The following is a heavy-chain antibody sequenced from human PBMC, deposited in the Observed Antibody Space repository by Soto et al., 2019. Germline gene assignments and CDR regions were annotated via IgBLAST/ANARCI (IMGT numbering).Heavy chain of an antibody. Sequence: PGGSLRLSCAASGLTFSDHSMDWVRQAPGKGLEWVGRTRDKAYNYATEYGASVKGRFSISRDDSKKSVYLQMNSLKTEDTAVYYCARLCSWFDPMDVWGTGTTVTVS. CDR3: ARLCSWFDPMDV. V-gene: IGHV3-72*01. J-gene: IGHJ6*03. CDR1: GLTFSDHS. CDR2: TRDKAYNYAT. D-gene: IGHD6-13*01.